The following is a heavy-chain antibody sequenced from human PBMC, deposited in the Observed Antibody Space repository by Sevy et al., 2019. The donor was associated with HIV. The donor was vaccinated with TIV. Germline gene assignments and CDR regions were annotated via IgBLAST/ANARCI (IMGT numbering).Heavy chain of an antibody. J-gene: IGHJ4*02. CDR3: ARGRSAVATYYTWSTVAGYYFDY. Sequence: SETPSLTCTVSGDSISSGANYWGWIRQHPVKGLEWIGYIHYSGSTYDNPSLKSRITMSVDTSKNQFSLKLRSVTAADTAVYYCARGRSAVATYYTWSTVAGYYFDYWGQGTLVTVSS. CDR1: GDSISSGANY. CDR2: IHYSGST. V-gene: IGHV4-31*03. D-gene: IGHD6-19*01.